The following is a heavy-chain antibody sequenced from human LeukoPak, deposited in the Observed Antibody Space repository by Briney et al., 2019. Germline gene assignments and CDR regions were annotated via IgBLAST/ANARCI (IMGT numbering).Heavy chain of an antibody. CDR2: IYPDTVDT. Sequence: ASVKVSCKPSGYTFIDHYLHWVRQAPGQGLESLGWIYPDTVDTNNPQKFQGRVTMTRDTSISTAYMELNRLRSADTDVYYCARAGHNSNSGGYYFWGVGTLVTASS. V-gene: IGHV1-2*02. J-gene: IGHJ4*02. CDR1: GYTFIDHY. D-gene: IGHD3-22*01. CDR3: ARAGHNSNSGGYYF.